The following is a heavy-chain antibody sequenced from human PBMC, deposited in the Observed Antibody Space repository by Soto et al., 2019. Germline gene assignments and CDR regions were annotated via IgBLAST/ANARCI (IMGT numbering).Heavy chain of an antibody. Sequence: PGGSLRLSCAASGLPFSDTWMSWVRQAPGKGLEWVARIKTKTNVGTRDYAAPVKGRFSISRDDSKNTLYLQMSSLKTEDTAVYYCTAFNILTGSNFDSWGQGTLVTVSS. CDR3: TAFNILTGSNFDS. CDR1: GLPFSDTW. V-gene: IGHV3-15*01. CDR2: IKTKTNVGTR. D-gene: IGHD3-9*01. J-gene: IGHJ4*02.